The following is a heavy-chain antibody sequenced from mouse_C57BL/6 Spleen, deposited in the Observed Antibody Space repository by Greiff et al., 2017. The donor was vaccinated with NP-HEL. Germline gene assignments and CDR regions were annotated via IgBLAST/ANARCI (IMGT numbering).Heavy chain of an antibody. V-gene: IGHV1-50*01. J-gene: IGHJ2*01. D-gene: IGHD2-1*01. CDR3: VYGGNSFDY. CDR2: IDPSDSYT. Sequence: QVHVKQPGAELVKPGASVKLSCKASGYTFTSYWMQWVKQRPGQGLEWIGEIDPSDSYTNYNQKFKGKATLTVDTSSSTAYMQLSSLTSEDSAVYYCVYGGNSFDYWGQGTTLTVSS. CDR1: GYTFTSYW.